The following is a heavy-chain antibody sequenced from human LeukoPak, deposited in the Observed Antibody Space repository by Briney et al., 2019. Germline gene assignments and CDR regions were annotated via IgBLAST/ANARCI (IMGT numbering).Heavy chain of an antibody. CDR1: GFTVSSNY. Sequence: GGSLRLSCAASGFTVSSNYMSWVRQAPGKGLEWVSVIYSGGSTYYADSVRGRFTISRDNSKNTLYLQMNSLRAEDTAVYYCAIMVIPYYFDYWGQGTLVTVSS. CDR2: IYSGGST. V-gene: IGHV3-53*05. J-gene: IGHJ4*02. CDR3: AIMVIPYYFDY. D-gene: IGHD3-16*01.